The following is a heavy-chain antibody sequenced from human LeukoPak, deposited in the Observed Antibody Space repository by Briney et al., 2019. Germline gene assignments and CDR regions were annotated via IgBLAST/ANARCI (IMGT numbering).Heavy chain of an antibody. CDR3: ARDSNIAAAGYMDV. J-gene: IGHJ6*03. Sequence: SVEVSCKASGGTFSSYAISWVRQAPGQGLEWMGGIIPIFGTANYAQKFQGRVTITTDESTSTAYMELSSLRSEDTAVYYCARDSNIAAAGYMDVWGKGTTVTVSS. CDR2: IIPIFGTA. CDR1: GGTFSSYA. V-gene: IGHV1-69*05. D-gene: IGHD6-13*01.